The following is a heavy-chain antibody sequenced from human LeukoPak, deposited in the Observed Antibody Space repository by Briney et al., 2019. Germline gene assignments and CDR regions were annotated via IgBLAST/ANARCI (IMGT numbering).Heavy chain of an antibody. CDR1: GFTFSSYA. V-gene: IGHV3-23*01. CDR2: ISGSGGST. CDR3: ARDRPKNRYCSSTSCYDGDY. D-gene: IGHD2-2*01. Sequence: GGSLRLSCAASGFTFSSYAMSWVRQAPGKGLEWVSVISGSGGSTYYADSVKGRFTISRDNSKNTLYLQMNSLRAEDTAVYYCARDRPKNRYCSSTSCYDGDYWGQGTLVTVSS. J-gene: IGHJ4*02.